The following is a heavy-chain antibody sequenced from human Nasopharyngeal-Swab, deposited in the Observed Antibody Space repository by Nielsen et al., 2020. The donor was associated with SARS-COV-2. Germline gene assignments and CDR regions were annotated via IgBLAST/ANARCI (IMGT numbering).Heavy chain of an antibody. CDR2: VNSGNT. D-gene: IGHD1-1*01. CDR1: GGSITSGSHY. Sequence: SETLSLTCTVSGGSITSGSHYWGWIRQPPGKGLEWIGIVNSGNTYYNPSLESRATISVDTSKNQFSLKVRSVTAADTAVYYCARRSWNDADNWFDPWGQGTLVTVSS. J-gene: IGHJ5*02. V-gene: IGHV4-39*07. CDR3: ARRSWNDADNWFDP.